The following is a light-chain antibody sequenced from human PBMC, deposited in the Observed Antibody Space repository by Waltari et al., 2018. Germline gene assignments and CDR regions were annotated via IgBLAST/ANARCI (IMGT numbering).Light chain of an antibody. CDR1: QSVLYSSNNKNY. CDR3: QQYYNTPFT. V-gene: IGKV4-1*01. CDR2: WAS. J-gene: IGKJ3*01. Sequence: DIVMTHSPDSLAVSLGERATINCKSSQSVLYSSNNKNYLAWYQQKPGQPPKLLIYWASTRESGVPDRFSGSGSGTDFTLTINSLQAEDVAVYYCQQYYNTPFTFAPGTKVEFK.